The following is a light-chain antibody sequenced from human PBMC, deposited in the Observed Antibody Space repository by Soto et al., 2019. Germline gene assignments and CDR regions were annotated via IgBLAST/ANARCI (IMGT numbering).Light chain of an antibody. J-gene: IGKJ2*01. CDR3: QQRYNWPPT. CDR1: QTVSSF. CDR2: DTS. V-gene: IGKV3-11*01. Sequence: EIALSQSPAILSLSPGDRATLSCRASQTVSSFLAWYQQKPGQAPRLLIYDTSNRATGVPARFSASGSGTDFTLTISSLEPEDFAVYFCQQRYNWPPTFGQGTKLEIK.